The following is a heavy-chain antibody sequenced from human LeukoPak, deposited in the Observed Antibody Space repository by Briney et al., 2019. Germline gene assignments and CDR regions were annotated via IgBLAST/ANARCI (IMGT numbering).Heavy chain of an antibody. Sequence: GRSLRLSCAAFGFTFDDYAMHWVRQAPGKGLEWVSGISTNSGSIGYADSVKGRFTTSRDNAKNSLYLQMNSLRAEDTALYYCAKIPDVAGSTDAFDIWGQGTMVTVSS. CDR1: GFTFDDYA. CDR2: ISTNSGSI. J-gene: IGHJ3*02. CDR3: AKIPDVAGSTDAFDI. V-gene: IGHV3-9*01. D-gene: IGHD2-15*01.